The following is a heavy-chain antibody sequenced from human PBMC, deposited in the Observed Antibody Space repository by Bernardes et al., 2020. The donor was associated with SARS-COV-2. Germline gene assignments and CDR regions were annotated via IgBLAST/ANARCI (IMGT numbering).Heavy chain of an antibody. Sequence: SETLSLTCTVSSGSISSGTYYWSWIRQPAGKGLEWIGRIYTSGNTDYNPSLKSRVTMSVDTSKNQFSLKLSSVTAADTAVYYCARDGLYFDFWGQGTLVTVSS. J-gene: IGHJ4*02. CDR3: ARDGLYFDF. V-gene: IGHV4-61*02. CDR1: SGSISSGTYY. CDR2: IYTSGNT.